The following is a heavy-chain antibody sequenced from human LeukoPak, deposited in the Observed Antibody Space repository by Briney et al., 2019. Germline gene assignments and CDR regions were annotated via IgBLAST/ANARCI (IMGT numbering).Heavy chain of an antibody. V-gene: IGHV4-59*08. D-gene: IGHD3-10*01. Sequence: SETLSLTCTVSGGSISGYYWSWIRQPPGKGLEWIGSVYYSGSTNYNPSLRSRLTISIDTSKNQFSLKLTSVTAADTAMYYCARVMVRGVITDAFDIWGQGTMVTVSS. J-gene: IGHJ3*02. CDR3: ARVMVRGVITDAFDI. CDR1: GGSISGYY. CDR2: VYYSGST.